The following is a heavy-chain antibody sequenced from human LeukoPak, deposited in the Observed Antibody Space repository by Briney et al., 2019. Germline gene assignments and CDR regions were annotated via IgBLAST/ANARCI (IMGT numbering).Heavy chain of an antibody. Sequence: PSETLSLTCTVSGYSISSGYYWGWIRQPPGKGLEWIGYIYHSGSTYYNPSLKSRVTISVDRSKNQFSLKLSSVTAADTAVYYCASYDSSGYYAPGYWGQGTLVTVSS. CDR2: IYHSGST. CDR3: ASYDSSGYYAPGY. CDR1: GYSISSGYY. J-gene: IGHJ4*02. V-gene: IGHV4-38-2*02. D-gene: IGHD3-22*01.